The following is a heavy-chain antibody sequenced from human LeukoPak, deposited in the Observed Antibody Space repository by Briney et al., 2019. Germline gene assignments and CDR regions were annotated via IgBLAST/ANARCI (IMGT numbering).Heavy chain of an antibody. CDR3: SRGLDSRKLGY. V-gene: IGHV4-31*03. CDR1: GASFSSGDQY. Sequence: SETLSLTCTVSGASFSSGDQYWNWIRQSPGKGLEWIGSIHPSGMLYNNPSLESRVTISIDTSKNQFSLNQNSVTAADTAVYFCSRGLDSRKLGYWGQGTLVTVSS. J-gene: IGHJ4*02. D-gene: IGHD3-22*01. CDR2: IHPSGML.